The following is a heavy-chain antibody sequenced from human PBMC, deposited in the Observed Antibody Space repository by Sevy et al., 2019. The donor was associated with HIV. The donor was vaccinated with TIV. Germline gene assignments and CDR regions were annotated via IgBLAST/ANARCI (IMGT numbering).Heavy chain of an antibody. D-gene: IGHD5-12*01. CDR3: ARDLGEGLRLGGDYYYYGMDV. J-gene: IGHJ6*02. V-gene: IGHV4-59*13. CDR1: GGSISSYY. CDR2: IYYSGST. Sequence: SETLSLTCTVSGGSISSYYWSWIRQPPGKGLEWIGYIYYSGSTNYNPSLKSRVTISVDTSKNQFSLKLSSVTAADTAVYYCARDLGEGLRLGGDYYYYGMDVWSQGTTVTVSS.